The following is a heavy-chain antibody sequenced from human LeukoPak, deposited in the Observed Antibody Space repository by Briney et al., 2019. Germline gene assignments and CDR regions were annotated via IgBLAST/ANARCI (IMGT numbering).Heavy chain of an antibody. CDR3: ARETYDFWLAGYIDV. J-gene: IGHJ6*03. CDR1: GFTFSSYR. V-gene: IGHV3-7*01. D-gene: IGHD3-3*01. CDR2: IKRGGSEK. Sequence: GGSLRLSCAASGFTFSSYRMSWVRQAPGKGLEWVAYIKRGGSEKYYVDSVKGRFTISRDNAKDSLYLQMNSLRAEDPAVYYCARETYDFWLAGYIDVCGKGTPVTVSS.